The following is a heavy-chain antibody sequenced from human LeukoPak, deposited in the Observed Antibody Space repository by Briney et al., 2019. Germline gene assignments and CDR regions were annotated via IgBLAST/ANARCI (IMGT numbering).Heavy chain of an antibody. CDR3: AKGAGLHAAPFDY. J-gene: IGHJ4*02. CDR2: ISGSGGST. CDR1: GFTFSDYA. D-gene: IGHD6-19*01. V-gene: IGHV3-23*01. Sequence: PGGSLRLSCAASGFTFSDYAMSWVRQAPGKGLEWVSIISGSGGSTYYADSVKGRFTISRENSKNMLFLQMDSLRVEDTAVYFCAKGAGLHAAPFDYRGQGTLVTVSS.